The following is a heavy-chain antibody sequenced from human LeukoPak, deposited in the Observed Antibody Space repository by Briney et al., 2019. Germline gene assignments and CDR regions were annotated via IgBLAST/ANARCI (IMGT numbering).Heavy chain of an antibody. Sequence: GGSLRLSCAASGFTVSSNYMSWVRQAPGKGLEWVSVIYSGGSTYYADSVKGRFTISRDNSKNTLYLQMNSLRAEDTAVYYCARDRIAAAGTIYYYYGTDVWGQGTTVTVSS. V-gene: IGHV3-66*01. J-gene: IGHJ6*02. D-gene: IGHD6-13*01. CDR3: ARDRIAAAGTIYYYYGTDV. CDR2: IYSGGST. CDR1: GFTVSSNY.